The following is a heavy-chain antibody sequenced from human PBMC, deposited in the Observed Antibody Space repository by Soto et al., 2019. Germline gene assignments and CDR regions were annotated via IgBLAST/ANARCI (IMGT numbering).Heavy chain of an antibody. J-gene: IGHJ6*02. CDR2: ISYSGIT. CDR1: GDSVISGSYY. V-gene: IGHV4-61*01. Sequence: QVQLQESGPGLVKPSETLSLTCTVSGDSVISGSYYWSWIRQPPGTGLEWIGYISYSGITKYNPSLKSRVTISLDTSKNQFSLKLSSVTAADTAVYYCARYKRYYTGSGSYAYYFRLDVWGQGTTVTVSS. D-gene: IGHD3-10*01. CDR3: ARYKRYYTGSGSYAYYFRLDV.